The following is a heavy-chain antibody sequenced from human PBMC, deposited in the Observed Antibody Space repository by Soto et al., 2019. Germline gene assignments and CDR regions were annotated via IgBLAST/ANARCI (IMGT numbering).Heavy chain of an antibody. J-gene: IGHJ5*02. CDR2: IIPIFGTA. CDR1: GGTFSSYA. Sequence: SVKVSCKASGGTFSSYAISWVRQAPGQGLEWMGGIIPIFGTANYAQKFQGRVTITADESTSTAYMELSSLRSEDTAVYYCARTRLRFLEWLLFRPGWFDPWGQGTLVTVS. V-gene: IGHV1-69*13. D-gene: IGHD3-3*01. CDR3: ARTRLRFLEWLLFRPGWFDP.